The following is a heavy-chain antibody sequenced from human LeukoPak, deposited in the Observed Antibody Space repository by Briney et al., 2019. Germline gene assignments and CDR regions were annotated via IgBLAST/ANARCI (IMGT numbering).Heavy chain of an antibody. J-gene: IGHJ4*02. CDR1: GGSFSGCY. D-gene: IGHD3-22*01. CDR3: ARHGYYYYTSGYFGY. CDR2: INHSGST. V-gene: IGHV4-34*01. Sequence: PSETLSLTCAVYGGSFSGCYWSWIRQPPGKGLEWIGEINHSGSTNYNPSLKSRVTISVDTSKNQLSLNLTSVTAADTALYYCARHGYYYYTSGYFGYWGQGILVTVSS.